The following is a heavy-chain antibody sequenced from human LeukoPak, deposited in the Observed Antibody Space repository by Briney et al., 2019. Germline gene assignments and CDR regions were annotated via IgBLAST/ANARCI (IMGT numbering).Heavy chain of an antibody. CDR1: GGSISSSSYY. CDR2: IYYSGST. D-gene: IGHD3-22*01. CDR3: ASGYDSSGYYQSAYPLFDY. Sequence: SETLSLTCTVSGGSISSSSYYWGWIRQPPGKGLEWIGSIYYSGSTYYNPSLKSRVTISVDTSKNQISLKLSSVTAADTAVYYCASGYDSSGYYQSAYPLFDYWGQGTLVTVSS. J-gene: IGHJ4*02. V-gene: IGHV4-39*01.